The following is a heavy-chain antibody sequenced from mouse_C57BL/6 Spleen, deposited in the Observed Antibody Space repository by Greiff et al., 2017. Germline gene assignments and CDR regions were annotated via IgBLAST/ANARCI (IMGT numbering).Heavy chain of an antibody. CDR1: GYTFTSYW. CDR3: SRSSYYYFDY. V-gene: IGHV1-50*01. CDR2: IDPSDSYT. D-gene: IGHD1-1*01. Sequence: VQLQQPGAELVKPGASVKLSCKASGYTFTSYWMQWVKQRPGQGLEWIGEIDPSDSYTNYNQKFKGKATLTVDKSSSTAYMQLSSLTSEDSAVYYWSRSSYYYFDYWGQGTTLTVSS. J-gene: IGHJ2*01.